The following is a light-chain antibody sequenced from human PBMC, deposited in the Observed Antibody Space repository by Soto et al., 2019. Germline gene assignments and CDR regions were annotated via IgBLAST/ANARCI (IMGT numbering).Light chain of an antibody. Sequence: QSVLTQPRSVSGSPGQSVTISCTGTSSDVGGYNYVSWYQQHPGKAPKLMIYDVSKRPSGVPDRFSGSKSGNTASLTISGLQAEDEADYYCCSYAGSYTFEVFGGGTTLTVL. CDR3: CSYAGSYTFEV. CDR1: SSDVGGYNY. J-gene: IGLJ2*01. CDR2: DVS. V-gene: IGLV2-11*01.